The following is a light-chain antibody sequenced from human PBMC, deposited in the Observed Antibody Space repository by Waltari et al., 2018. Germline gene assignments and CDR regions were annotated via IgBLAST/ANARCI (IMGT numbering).Light chain of an antibody. CDR1: SSDVGGYTL. CDR2: DVY. J-gene: IGLJ3*02. V-gene: IGLV2-23*02. Sequence: QSVLTQPASVSGSPGQSITFSCSGPSSDVGGYTLVPWYHQRPGKAPTLIIYDVYKRASGVSDRFSGSKSGNTASLTISGLRPEDEADYYCCSYVGSFKWVFGGGTLLTVL. CDR3: CSYVGSFKWV.